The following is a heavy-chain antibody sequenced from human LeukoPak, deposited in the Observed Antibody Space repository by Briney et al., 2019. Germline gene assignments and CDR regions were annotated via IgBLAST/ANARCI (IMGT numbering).Heavy chain of an antibody. CDR2: IYSGGST. J-gene: IGHJ4*02. Sequence: GGSLRLSCAASGFTVSNNYMSWVRQAPGKGLEWVSIIYSGGSTYYADSAKGRFTISRDNSKNTLYLQMNSLRAEDTAVYYCARDLYSSNPYWGQGTLVTVSS. CDR1: GFTVSNNY. V-gene: IGHV3-66*01. D-gene: IGHD6-19*01. CDR3: ARDLYSSNPY.